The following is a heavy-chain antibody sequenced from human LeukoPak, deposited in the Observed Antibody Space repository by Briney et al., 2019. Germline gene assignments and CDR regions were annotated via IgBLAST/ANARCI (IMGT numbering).Heavy chain of an antibody. CDR1: GGSISRSSSYY. CDR2: IYYSGST. Sequence: PSETLSLTCTVSGGSISRSSSYYWSWIRQPPGKGLEWIGYIYYSGSTNYNPSLKSRVTISVDTSKNQFSLKLGSVTAADTAVYYCARRDPSALGAFDIWGQGTMVTVSS. V-gene: IGHV4-61*05. J-gene: IGHJ3*02. CDR3: ARRDPSALGAFDI. D-gene: IGHD1-26*01.